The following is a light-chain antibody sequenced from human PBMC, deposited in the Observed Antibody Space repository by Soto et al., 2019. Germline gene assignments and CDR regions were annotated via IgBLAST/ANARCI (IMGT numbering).Light chain of an antibody. V-gene: IGKV3-15*01. Sequence: EVGVPQSSAPVSVSPGEGGTRSGWASQSVSTNLAWYQQKPGQAHRLLIYGASTRATGIPARFSGSGSGTEFTLTINSLQSADVAVYYCQQYNDWPLTFGGGTKVDIK. CDR3: QQYNDWPLT. CDR2: GAS. CDR1: QSVSTN. J-gene: IGKJ4*01.